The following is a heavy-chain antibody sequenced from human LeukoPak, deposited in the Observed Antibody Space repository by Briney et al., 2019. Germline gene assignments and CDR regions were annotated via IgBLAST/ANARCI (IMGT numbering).Heavy chain of an antibody. CDR2: INHSGST. CDR3: ARPIRGYYFDY. Sequence: KPSESLSLTWAVYGVSFSGYYWSWMRQPPGKGLEWIGEINHSGSTNYNPSLKSRVTISVDTSKNQFSLKLSSVTAADTAVYYCARPIRGYYFDYWGQGTLVTVSS. V-gene: IGHV4-34*01. J-gene: IGHJ4*02. D-gene: IGHD2-2*02. CDR1: GVSFSGYY.